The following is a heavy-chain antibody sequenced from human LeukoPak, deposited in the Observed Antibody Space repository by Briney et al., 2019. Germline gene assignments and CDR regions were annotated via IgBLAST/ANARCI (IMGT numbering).Heavy chain of an antibody. CDR3: ARAIETYYDDWIGTYYMDV. CDR1: GGSISTGGYH. J-gene: IGHJ6*03. Sequence: SETLSLTCTVSGGSISTGGYHWSWIRQHPGKGLKWIGYIYYSGTTYYNPSLKSRLTISVDTSKNQFSLKLSSVTAADTAVYYCARAIETYYDDWIGTYYMDVWGKGTTVTVSS. CDR2: IYYSGTT. V-gene: IGHV4-31*03. D-gene: IGHD3-3*01.